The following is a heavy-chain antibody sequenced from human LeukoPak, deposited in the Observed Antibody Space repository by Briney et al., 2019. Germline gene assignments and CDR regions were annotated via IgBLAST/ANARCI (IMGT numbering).Heavy chain of an antibody. Sequence: GASVKVSCKASGYTFTSYGISWVRQAPGQGLEWMGWISAYNGNTNYAQKLQGRVTMTTDTSTSTAYMELRSLRSDDTAVYYCARVPYSSGWYQQYYFDCWGQGTLVTVSS. V-gene: IGHV1-18*01. CDR3: ARVPYSSGWYQQYYFDC. CDR1: GYTFTSYG. D-gene: IGHD6-19*01. J-gene: IGHJ4*02. CDR2: ISAYNGNT.